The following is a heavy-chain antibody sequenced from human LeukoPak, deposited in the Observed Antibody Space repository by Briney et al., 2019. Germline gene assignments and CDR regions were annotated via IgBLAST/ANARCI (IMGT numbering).Heavy chain of an antibody. CDR1: GGSISNYF. CDR3: ARDALMSIAAAGRGWFDP. D-gene: IGHD6-13*01. V-gene: IGHV4-4*07. J-gene: IGHJ5*02. Sequence: SETLSLICTVSGGSISNYFWSWVRQPAGKGLEWIGRIYSTGRSDYNPSLKSRITMSVDTSKNQFSLKLSSVTAADTAVYYCARDALMSIAAAGRGWFDPWGQGTLVTVSA. CDR2: IYSTGRS.